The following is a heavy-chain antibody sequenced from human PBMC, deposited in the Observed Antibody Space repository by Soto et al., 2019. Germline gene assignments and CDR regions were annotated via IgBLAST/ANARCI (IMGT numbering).Heavy chain of an antibody. V-gene: IGHV3-21*01. CDR2: IGDTGTFI. D-gene: IGHD4-4*01. J-gene: IGHJ4*02. CDR3: ARDQRYFRQGYSDY. Sequence: EVQLVESGGGLVKPGGSLRLSCVGSAFIFSDHSMNWVRQAPGKGLEWVTSIGDTGTFIYYADSVKGRFTISRDNAKNSVFLQMDSLRPEDTAVYYCARDQRYFRQGYSDYWGQGTLVTVSS. CDR1: AFIFSDHS.